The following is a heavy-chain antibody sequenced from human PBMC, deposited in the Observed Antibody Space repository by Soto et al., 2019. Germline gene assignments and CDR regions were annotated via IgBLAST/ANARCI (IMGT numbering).Heavy chain of an antibody. V-gene: IGHV4-31*03. J-gene: IGHJ4*02. D-gene: IGHD2-8*01. CDR3: ARHDGARATYYFDY. Sequence: SETLSLTCTVSGGSISSGGYYWSWIRQHPGKGLEWIGYIYYSGSTYYNPSLKSRVTISVDTSKNQFSLKPSSVTAADTAVYYCARHDGARATYYFDYWGQGTLVTVSS. CDR1: GGSISSGGYY. CDR2: IYYSGST.